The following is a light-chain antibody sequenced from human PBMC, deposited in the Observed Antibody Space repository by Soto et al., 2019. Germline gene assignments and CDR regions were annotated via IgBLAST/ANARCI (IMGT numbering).Light chain of an antibody. CDR1: SSEVGSYNL. Sequence: QSALTQPASVSGSPGQSITISCTGTSSEVGSYNLVSWYQQHPGKAPKLMIYEVSKRPPGVSNRFSGSNSGNTASLTISGLQAEDEADYYCCSYAGSSTYVFGTGTKVTVL. CDR3: CSYAGSSTYV. J-gene: IGLJ1*01. V-gene: IGLV2-23*02. CDR2: EVS.